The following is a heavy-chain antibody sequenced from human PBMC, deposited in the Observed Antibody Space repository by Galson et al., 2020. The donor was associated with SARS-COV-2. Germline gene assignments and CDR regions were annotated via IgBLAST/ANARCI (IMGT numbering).Heavy chain of an antibody. CDR1: GGSFSGYY. J-gene: IGHJ6*02. Sequence: NSSETLSLTCAVYGGSFSGYYWSWIRQPPGKGLEWIGEINHSGSTNYNPSLKSRVTISVDTSKNQFSLKLSSVTAADTAVYYCARGRTVTTFYYYYGMDVWGQGTTVTVSS. D-gene: IGHD4-17*01. CDR2: INHSGST. CDR3: ARGRTVTTFYYYYGMDV. V-gene: IGHV4-34*01.